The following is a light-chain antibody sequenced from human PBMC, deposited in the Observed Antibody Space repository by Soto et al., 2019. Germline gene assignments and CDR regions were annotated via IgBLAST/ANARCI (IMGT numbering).Light chain of an antibody. CDR2: DVS. CDR1: SSDAGRYEY. CDR3: CSFAGSYTYV. Sequence: QSALTQPRSVSGSPGQSVTISCTGSSSDAGRYEYVSWYQQHPGKVPKLIIYDVSERPAGVPDRFSGSKSGNTASLTISGLQAADEADYSCCSFAGSYTYVFGGGTKVTVL. J-gene: IGLJ1*01. V-gene: IGLV2-11*01.